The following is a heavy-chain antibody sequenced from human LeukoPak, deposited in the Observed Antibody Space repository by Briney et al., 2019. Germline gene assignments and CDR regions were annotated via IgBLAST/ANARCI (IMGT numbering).Heavy chain of an antibody. CDR2: LNPNSGGT. CDR1: GYTFSGFTGYY. Sequence: ASVKVSCKASGYTFSGFTGYYIHWVRQAPGQGLEWMGWLNPNSGGTNSAQKFQGRVTMTRDTSISTAYMELSRLGSDDTAVYYCARGGEGKEAVVLKGWFDTGRQGTLVTVSS. CDR3: ARGGEGKEAVVLKGWFDT. D-gene: IGHD6-19*01. V-gene: IGHV1-2*02. J-gene: IGHJ5*02.